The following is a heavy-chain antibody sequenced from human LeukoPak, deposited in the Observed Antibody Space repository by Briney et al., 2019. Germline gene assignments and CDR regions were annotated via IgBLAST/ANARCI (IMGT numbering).Heavy chain of an antibody. CDR1: GGSISSYY. V-gene: IGHV4-59*08. J-gene: IGHJ5*02. Sequence: SETLSLTCTVSGGSISSYYWSWIRQPPGKGLEWIGYIYYSGSTNYNPSLKSRVTISVETSKNEFSLKLSSVTAADTAVYYCARHGPRYSSSWGTPRLDWFDPWGQGTLVTVSS. CDR3: ARHGPRYSSSWGTPRLDWFDP. CDR2: IYYSGST. D-gene: IGHD6-13*01.